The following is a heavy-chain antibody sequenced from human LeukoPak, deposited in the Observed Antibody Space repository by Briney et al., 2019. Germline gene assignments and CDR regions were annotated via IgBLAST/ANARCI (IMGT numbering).Heavy chain of an antibody. J-gene: IGHJ5*02. V-gene: IGHV7-4-1*02. CDR3: ARDWCSSTSCLNYNWFDP. CDR1: GYTFTSYA. D-gene: IGHD2-2*01. CDR2: INTNTGNP. Sequence: ASVKVSCKASGYTFTSYAMNWVRQAPGQGLEWMGWINTNTGNPTYAQGLTGRFVFSLDTSVSTAYLQISSLKAEDTAVYYCARDWCSSTSCLNYNWFDPWGQGTLVTVSS.